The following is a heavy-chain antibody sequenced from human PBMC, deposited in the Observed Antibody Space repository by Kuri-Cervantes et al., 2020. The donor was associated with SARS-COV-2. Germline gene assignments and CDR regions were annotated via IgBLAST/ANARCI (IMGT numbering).Heavy chain of an antibody. CDR1: GFTFDDYA. CDR3: AKGDYVQNWYFDL. D-gene: IGHD4-17*01. Sequence: SLKISCAASGFTFDDYAMHWVRQAPGKGLEWVSGISWNSGSIGYADSVKGRFTISRDNSKNTLYVQMNSLRAEDTAVYYCAKGDYVQNWYFDLWGRGTLVTVSS. CDR2: ISWNSGSI. V-gene: IGHV3-9*01. J-gene: IGHJ2*01.